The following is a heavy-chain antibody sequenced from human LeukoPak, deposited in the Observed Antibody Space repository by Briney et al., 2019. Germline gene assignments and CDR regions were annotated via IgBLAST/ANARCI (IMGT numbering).Heavy chain of an antibody. D-gene: IGHD1-26*01. CDR1: GDTLSELS. CDR2: FDPEDGET. J-gene: IGHJ4*02. V-gene: IGHV1-24*01. Sequence: ASVKVSCKVSGDTLSELSMHWVRQAPGKGLEWMGGFDPEDGETIYAQKFQGRVTMTEDTSTDTAYMELSSLRSEDTAVYYCATARFEPDIVGAAPDYWGQGTLVTVSS. CDR3: ATARFEPDIVGAAPDY.